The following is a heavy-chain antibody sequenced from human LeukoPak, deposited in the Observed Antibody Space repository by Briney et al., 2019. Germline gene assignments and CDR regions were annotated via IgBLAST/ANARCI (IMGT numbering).Heavy chain of an antibody. Sequence: GGSLRLSCAASGFTFSSYGMHWLRQAPGKGLEGVALIRYDGSNKYYADSVKGRFTISRDNSKNTLYLQMNSLRAEDTAVYYCAKDATMVRGVADFIDYWGQGTLVTVSS. CDR2: IRYDGSNK. D-gene: IGHD3-10*01. V-gene: IGHV3-30*02. J-gene: IGHJ4*02. CDR3: AKDATMVRGVADFIDY. CDR1: GFTFSSYG.